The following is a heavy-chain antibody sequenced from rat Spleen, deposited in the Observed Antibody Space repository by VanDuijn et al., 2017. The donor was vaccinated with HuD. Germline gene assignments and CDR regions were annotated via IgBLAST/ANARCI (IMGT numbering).Heavy chain of an antibody. D-gene: IGHD1-9*01. V-gene: IGHV5-7*01. CDR3: ARRHYGYTDYFDH. J-gene: IGHJ2*01. Sequence: EVQLVESEGGLVQPRRSLKLSCAASGFTFSSFPMAWVRQAPKKGLEWVATISYDGSSTYYRDSVKGRFTISRDDAKSTLSLQMDSLRSEDTATYYCARRHYGYTDYFDHWGQGVMVTVSS. CDR2: ISYDGSST. CDR1: GFTFSSFP.